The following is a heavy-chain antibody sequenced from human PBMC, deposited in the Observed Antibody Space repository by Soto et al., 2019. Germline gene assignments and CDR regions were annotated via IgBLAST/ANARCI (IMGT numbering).Heavy chain of an antibody. J-gene: IGHJ5*02. CDR2: MNPSTGNT. V-gene: IGHV1-8*01. Sequence: QVQLVQSGAEVKKPGASVKVSCKASGYTFTSYDIIWVRQATGQGLEWMGWMNPSTGNTDSAEKFQCTLTMTRNTSISTVYMRLISLSFDGTAVYYCARGRIIVAGGFDPWGQGTRVTVSS. D-gene: IGHD5-12*01. CDR1: GYTFTSYD. CDR3: ARGRIIVAGGFDP.